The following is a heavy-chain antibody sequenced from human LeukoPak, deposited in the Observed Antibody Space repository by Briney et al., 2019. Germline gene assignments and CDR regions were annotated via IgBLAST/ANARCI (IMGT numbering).Heavy chain of an antibody. Sequence: GASVKVSCKVSGSTLTQLSILWVRQAPGEGLEWMGGFDPDNSETSYAQKFQGRMTMTEDKSTDTAYMELTSLRSEDTAVYHCATEDIGYYYGVDVWGQGTTVTVSS. CDR1: GSTLTQLS. D-gene: IGHD5-12*01. V-gene: IGHV1-24*01. CDR2: FDPDNSET. CDR3: ATEDIGYYYGVDV. J-gene: IGHJ6*02.